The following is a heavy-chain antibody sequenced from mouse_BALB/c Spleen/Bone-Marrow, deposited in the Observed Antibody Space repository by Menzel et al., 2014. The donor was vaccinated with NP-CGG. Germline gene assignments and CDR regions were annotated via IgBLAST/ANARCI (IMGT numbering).Heavy chain of an antibody. CDR1: GYSFTGYF. CDR3: ARIYDYDRGAWFAY. V-gene: IGHV1-20*02. Sequence: VQLQQPGPELVKPGASVKISCKASGYSFTGYFMNWVMQSHGKSLEWIGRINPYNGDTFYNQKFKDKATLTIDISSSTAHMELRSLASEDSAVYYCARIYDYDRGAWFAYWGQGTLVTVSA. CDR2: INPYNGDT. D-gene: IGHD2-4*01. J-gene: IGHJ3*01.